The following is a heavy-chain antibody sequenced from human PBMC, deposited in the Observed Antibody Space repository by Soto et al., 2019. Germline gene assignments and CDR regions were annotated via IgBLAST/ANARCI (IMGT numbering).Heavy chain of an antibody. CDR1: GFTFSSYA. V-gene: IGHV3-23*01. Sequence: EVQLLESGGGLVQPGGSLTLSCAASGFTFSSYAMSWVRQAPGKGLEWVSTIRGTGASTFSADSVKGRFTMSRDNSKNTLYLQINILRADDTAVYYFERQGQSSSFRGVFDFWGQGGLVTVSS. D-gene: IGHD6-6*01. J-gene: IGHJ4*02. CDR2: IRGTGAST. CDR3: ERQGQSSSFRGVFDF.